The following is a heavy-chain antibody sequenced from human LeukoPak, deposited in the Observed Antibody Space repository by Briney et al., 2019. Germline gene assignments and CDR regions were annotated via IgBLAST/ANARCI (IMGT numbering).Heavy chain of an antibody. CDR3: AKTPARWLQYLDY. V-gene: IGHV4-59*01. CDR1: GASISSYY. D-gene: IGHD5-24*01. J-gene: IGHJ4*02. Sequence: PSETLSLTCTVSGASISSYYWSWIRQPPGKGLEWIGYIYYTGSTNYNPSLKSRVTISLDTSKNQFSLKLNSVTAADTAVYYCAKTPARWLQYLDYWGQGTLVTVSS. CDR2: IYYTGST.